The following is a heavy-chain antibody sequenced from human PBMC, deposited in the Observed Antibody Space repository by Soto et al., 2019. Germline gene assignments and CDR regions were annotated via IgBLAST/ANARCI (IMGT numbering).Heavy chain of an antibody. V-gene: IGHV3-30-3*01. CDR1: GFTFSNNV. J-gene: IGHJ4*02. Sequence: QVQLVESGGDVVQPGTSLRLSCAASGFTFSNNVLHWVRQAPGKGLEWVAVMSPDGTERYYTDSVKGRFTISRDNPKSTLYLEMNSLTSEDTAVYYCALDISPAAPDYFDYWGQGTLVTVSS. D-gene: IGHD2-2*01. CDR3: ALDISPAAPDYFDY. CDR2: MSPDGTER.